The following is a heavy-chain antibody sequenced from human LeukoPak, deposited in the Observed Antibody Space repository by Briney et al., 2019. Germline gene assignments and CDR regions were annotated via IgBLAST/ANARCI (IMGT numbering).Heavy chain of an antibody. V-gene: IGHV3-30*02. CDR1: GSIFSSHG. J-gene: IGHJ4*02. D-gene: IGHD1-14*01. CDR2: IQNDGKRK. Sequence: GGSLSLSCAASGSIFSSHGIHWVRQAPGKGLEWVAFIQNDGKRKDYADSVKGRFSISRDNSKNTMYLEMSSLRAEDTAVYYCAKDFDRNYSLDYSGQGTLVTVSS. CDR3: AKDFDRNYSLDY.